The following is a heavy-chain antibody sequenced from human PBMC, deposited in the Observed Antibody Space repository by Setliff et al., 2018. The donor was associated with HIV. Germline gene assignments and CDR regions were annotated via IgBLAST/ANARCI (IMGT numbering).Heavy chain of an antibody. CDR3: ANLWEMGA. J-gene: IGHJ5*02. Sequence: GGSLRLSCAASGFAFSTYEMNWVRQAPGKGLEWVAYISSSDSTIYYADSVKGRFTIYRDNAKNSLFLQMTGLRGEDTAVYLCANLWEMGAWGQGTLVTVSS. CDR1: GFAFSTYE. CDR2: ISSSDSTI. V-gene: IGHV3-48*03. D-gene: IGHD1-26*01.